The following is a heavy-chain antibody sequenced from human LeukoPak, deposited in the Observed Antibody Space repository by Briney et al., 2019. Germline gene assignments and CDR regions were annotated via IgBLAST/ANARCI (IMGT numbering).Heavy chain of an antibody. CDR3: AKGYCSGGSCPLPDY. CDR2: INPNSGGT. D-gene: IGHD2-15*01. J-gene: IGHJ4*02. Sequence: ASVKVSCKAPGYTFTGYYMHWVRQAPGQGLEWMGWINPNSGGTNYAQKFQGRVTMTRDTSISTAYMELSRLRSDDTAVYYCAKGYCSGGSCPLPDYWGQGTLVTVSS. CDR1: GYTFTGYY. V-gene: IGHV1-2*02.